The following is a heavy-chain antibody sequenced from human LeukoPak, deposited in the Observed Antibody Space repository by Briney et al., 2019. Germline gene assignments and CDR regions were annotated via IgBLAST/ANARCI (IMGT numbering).Heavy chain of an antibody. CDR1: GGSITSYY. CDR2: IYYSGST. Sequence: SETLSLTCTVSGGSITSYYWSWIRQPPGKGLEWIGYIYYSGSTNYNPSLKSRVTISVDTSKNQFSLKLSSVTAADTAVYYCARIVVVVAADLYYMDVWGKGTTVTVSS. CDR3: ARIVVVVAADLYYMDV. D-gene: IGHD2-15*01. J-gene: IGHJ6*03. V-gene: IGHV4-59*08.